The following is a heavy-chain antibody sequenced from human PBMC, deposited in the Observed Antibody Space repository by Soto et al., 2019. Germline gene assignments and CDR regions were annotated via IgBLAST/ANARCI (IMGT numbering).Heavy chain of an antibody. CDR3: ARDRSGGTGWNYYYYGMDV. D-gene: IGHD3-16*01. CDR1: GGTFSSYA. CDR2: IIPIYSTA. J-gene: IGHJ6*02. Sequence: QVQLVQSGAEVRKPGSSVKVSRKASGGTFSSYAISWVRQAPGQGLEWMGGIIPIYSTANYAQNFQGRVTITADESTSTAYMVLSSLRYEDTAVYYCARDRSGGTGWNYYYYGMDVWGQGTTVTVSS. V-gene: IGHV1-69*01.